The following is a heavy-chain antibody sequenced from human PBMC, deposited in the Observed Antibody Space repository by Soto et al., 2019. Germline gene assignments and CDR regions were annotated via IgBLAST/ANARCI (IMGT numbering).Heavy chain of an antibody. CDR1: GFTFSSYA. CDR3: AKETYCSSTSCPDWNYYYYMDV. V-gene: IGHV3-23*01. Sequence: GGSLRLSCAASGFTFSSYAMSWVRQAPGKGLEWVSAISGSGGSTYYADSVKARFTISRDNSKNTLYLQMNSLRAGDTAVYYCAKETYCSSTSCPDWNYYYYMDVWGKGTTVTVSS. D-gene: IGHD2-2*01. CDR2: ISGSGGST. J-gene: IGHJ6*03.